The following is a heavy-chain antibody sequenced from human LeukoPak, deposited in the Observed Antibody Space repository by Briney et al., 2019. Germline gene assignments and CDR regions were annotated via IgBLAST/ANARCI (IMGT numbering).Heavy chain of an antibody. CDR3: AKEGYYGSGSYYIELDY. J-gene: IGHJ4*02. Sequence: GGSLRLSCAASGFTFSSYAMSWVRQAPGKGLEWVSAISGSGGSTYYADSVKGRFTISRDNSKNTLYLQMNSLRAGDTAVYYCAKEGYYGSGSYYIELDYWGQGTLVTVSS. CDR2: ISGSGGST. V-gene: IGHV3-23*01. CDR1: GFTFSSYA. D-gene: IGHD3-10*01.